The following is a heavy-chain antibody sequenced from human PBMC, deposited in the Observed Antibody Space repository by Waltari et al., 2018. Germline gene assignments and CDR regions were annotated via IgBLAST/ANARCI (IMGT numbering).Heavy chain of an antibody. CDR1: GYTFTGYY. CDR2: INPNSGST. CDR3: AKVRSSGPRYFDY. V-gene: IGHV1-2*02. Sequence: QVQLVQSGAEVKKPGASVKVSCKASGYTFTGYYIHWVRRAPGQGLEWMGWINPNSGSTNYSQKFQGRITMTRETSITTAYLELSSLKSDDTAVYYCAKVRSSGPRYFDYWGQGTLVTVSS. J-gene: IGHJ4*02. D-gene: IGHD3-22*01.